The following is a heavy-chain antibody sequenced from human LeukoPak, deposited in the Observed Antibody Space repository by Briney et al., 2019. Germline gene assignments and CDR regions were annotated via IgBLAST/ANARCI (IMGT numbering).Heavy chain of an antibody. J-gene: IGHJ4*02. CDR1: GFTFNNAW. CDR3: TTYTYSSGWYHFDY. V-gene: IGHV3-15*01. Sequence: GGSLRLSCAASGFTFNNAWMTWVRQAPGNGLEWVGRIKSKTDGETTDYAAPVKGRFTISRDDSTNTLYLQMNSLKTDDTGVYYCTTYTYSSGWYHFDYWGQGTLVTVSS. D-gene: IGHD6-19*01. CDR2: IKSKTDGETT.